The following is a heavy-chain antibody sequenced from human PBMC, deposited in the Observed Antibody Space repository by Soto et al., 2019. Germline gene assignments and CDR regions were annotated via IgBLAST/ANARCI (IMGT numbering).Heavy chain of an antibody. V-gene: IGHV1-69*06. CDR2: IIPIFGTA. Sequence: EASVKVSCKASGGTFSSYAISWVRQAPGQGLEWMGGIIPIFGTANYAQKFQGRVTITADKSTSTAHMELSSLRSEDTAVYYCASKTIEGGLRFLEWSPPYYYYGMDVWGQGTTVPVSS. CDR1: GGTFSSYA. D-gene: IGHD3-3*01. J-gene: IGHJ6*02. CDR3: ASKTIEGGLRFLEWSPPYYYYGMDV.